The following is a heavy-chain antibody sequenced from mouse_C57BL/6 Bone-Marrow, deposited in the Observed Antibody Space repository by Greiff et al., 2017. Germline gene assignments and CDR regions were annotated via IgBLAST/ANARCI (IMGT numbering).Heavy chain of an antibody. Sequence: VKLMESGAELARPGASVKLSCKASGYTFTSYGISWVKQRTGQGLEWIGEIYPRSGNTYYNEKFKGKATLTADKSSSTAYMELRSLTSEDSAVYFCARWGKGWYFDVWGTGTTVTVSS. CDR1: GYTFTSYG. J-gene: IGHJ1*03. V-gene: IGHV1-81*01. D-gene: IGHD2-1*01. CDR3: ARWGKGWYFDV. CDR2: IYPRSGNT.